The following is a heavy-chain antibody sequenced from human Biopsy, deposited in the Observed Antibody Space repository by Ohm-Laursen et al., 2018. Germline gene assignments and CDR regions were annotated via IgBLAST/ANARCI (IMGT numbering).Heavy chain of an antibody. J-gene: IGHJ4*02. Sequence: ASVTVSCKTSGYPFTFYEINWVRQATGHGLEWLGWMNPDSGNTGSAQKFHDRVTMTMNTSINTAYLELSSLRSEDTAVYYCARFDNGFDKWGQGTLVTVSS. V-gene: IGHV1-8*01. CDR2: MNPDSGNT. CDR3: ARFDNGFDK. D-gene: IGHD2-8*01. CDR1: GYPFTFYE.